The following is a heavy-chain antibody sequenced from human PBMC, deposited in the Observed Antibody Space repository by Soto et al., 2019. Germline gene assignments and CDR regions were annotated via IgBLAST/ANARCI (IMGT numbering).Heavy chain of an antibody. Sequence: SVKVSCEASGYTFTSYGISWVRQAPGQGLEWMGWISPYNGNTYYAQNLQGRVTMTTDTSTSTAYMKVRSLRSDDTAVYYCARVTTGSGSYLSYWGQGTLVTVSS. CDR3: ARVTTGSGSYLSY. V-gene: IGHV1-18*01. J-gene: IGHJ4*02. CDR1: GYTFTSYG. CDR2: ISPYNGNT. D-gene: IGHD3-10*01.